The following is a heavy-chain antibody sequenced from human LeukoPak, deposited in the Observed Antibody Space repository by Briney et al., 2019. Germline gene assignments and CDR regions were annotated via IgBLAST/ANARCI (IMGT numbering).Heavy chain of an antibody. CDR3: AITMGRGSYNVDV. CDR1: GDTFSSYS. CDR2: VSNSGSST. Sequence: GGTLGLPCAAPGDTFSSYSWTWVRQPPGKGLEWVSGVSNSGSSTYYADSVQGRFTISRDNSRSPLYLQLSSLRAEDTAVYYCAITMGRGSYNVDVWGQGTTVTVSS. D-gene: IGHD3-10*01. V-gene: IGHV3-23*01. J-gene: IGHJ6*02.